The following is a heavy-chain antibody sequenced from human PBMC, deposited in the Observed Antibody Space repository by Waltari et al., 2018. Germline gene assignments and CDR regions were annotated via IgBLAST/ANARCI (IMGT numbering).Heavy chain of an antibody. Sequence: QLQLQESGPGLVKPSETLSLTCTVSGGSISSSSYYWGCIRQPPGKGLEWIGSIYYSGSTYYNPSLKSRVTISVDTSKNQFSLKLSSVTAADTAVNYCARRGIAVAGTSYFDYWGQGTLVTVSS. CDR1: GGSISSSSYY. J-gene: IGHJ4*02. D-gene: IGHD6-19*01. CDR3: ARRGIAVAGTSYFDY. V-gene: IGHV4-39*01. CDR2: IYYSGST.